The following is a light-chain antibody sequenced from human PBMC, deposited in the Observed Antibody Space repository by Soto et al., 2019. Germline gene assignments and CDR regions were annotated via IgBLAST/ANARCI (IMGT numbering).Light chain of an antibody. CDR3: QQSYSKRT. Sequence: DIQMTQSPFSLSASVGDRVTITCRASQSIDKHLNWYQHKPGQAPKLLIFGASSLQSRVPSRFSGSGSGTDFSLTISSLQPEDVATYFCQQSYSKRTFGQGTKVEIK. CDR1: QSIDKH. J-gene: IGKJ1*01. CDR2: GAS. V-gene: IGKV1-39*01.